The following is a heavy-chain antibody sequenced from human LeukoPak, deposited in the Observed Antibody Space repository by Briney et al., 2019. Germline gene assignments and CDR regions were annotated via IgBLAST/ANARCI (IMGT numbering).Heavy chain of an antibody. D-gene: IGHD6-13*01. CDR2: IYYSGST. J-gene: IGHJ6*03. CDR3: ARVGYSSSWFYYYYMDV. CDR1: GGSISSYY. Sequence: MPSETLSLTCTVSGGSISSYYWSWIRQPPGKGLEWSEYIYYSGSTNYNPSLKSRVTISVDTSKNQFSLKLSSVTAADTAVYYCARVGYSSSWFYYYYMDVWGKGTTVTVSS. V-gene: IGHV4-59*01.